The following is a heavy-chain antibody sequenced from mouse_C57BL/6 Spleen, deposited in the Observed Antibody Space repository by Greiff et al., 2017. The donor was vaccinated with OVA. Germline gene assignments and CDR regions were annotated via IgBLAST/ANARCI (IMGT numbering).Heavy chain of an antibody. Sequence: DVMLVESGGGLVKPGGSLKLSCAASGFTFSDYGMHWVRQAPEKGLEWVAYISSGSNTIYYADTVKGRFTISRDNAKNTLFLQMTSLRSEDTAMYYCGKNWYFDYWGQGTTLTVSS. CDR2: ISSGSNTI. CDR1: GFTFSDYG. D-gene: IGHD4-1*01. CDR3: GKNWYFDY. V-gene: IGHV5-17*01. J-gene: IGHJ2*01.